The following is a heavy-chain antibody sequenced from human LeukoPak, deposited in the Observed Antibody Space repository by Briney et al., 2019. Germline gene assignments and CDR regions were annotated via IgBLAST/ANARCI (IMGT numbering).Heavy chain of an antibody. CDR3: AGVGTTGTRWFDP. Sequence: EESLKISCKVSEYTFTTYWIAWVRQMPGKGLEWMGIIFPGDSDTRYSPSFQGQVTISVDKSINTAYLQWSSLKASDTAMYYCAGVGTTGTRWFDPWGQGTLVTVS. CDR1: EYTFTTYW. J-gene: IGHJ5*02. V-gene: IGHV5-51*01. CDR2: IFPGDSDT. D-gene: IGHD1-7*01.